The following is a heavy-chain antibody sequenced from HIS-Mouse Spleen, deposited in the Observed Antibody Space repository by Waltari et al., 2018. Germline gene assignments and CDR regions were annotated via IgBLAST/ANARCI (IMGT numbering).Heavy chain of an antibody. CDR2: IYYSGST. V-gene: IGHV4-39*07. CDR3: AREIPYSSSWYDWYFDL. D-gene: IGHD6-13*01. Sequence: QLQLQESGPGLVKPSETLSLTCTVPGASTSSSSYYWGWIRQPPGKGLEWIGSIYYSGSTYYNPSLKSRVTISVDTSKNQFSLKLSSVTAADTAVYYCAREIPYSSSWYDWYFDLWGRGTLVTVSS. J-gene: IGHJ2*01. CDR1: GASTSSSSYY.